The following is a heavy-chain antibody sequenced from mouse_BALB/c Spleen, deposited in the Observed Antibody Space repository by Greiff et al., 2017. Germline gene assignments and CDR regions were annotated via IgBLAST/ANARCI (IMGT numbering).Heavy chain of an antibody. CDR3: VRGDSSGLAY. D-gene: IGHD3-2*01. CDR1: GYTFTSYW. V-gene: IGHV1S81*02. J-gene: IGHJ3*01. CDR2: INPSNGRT. Sequence: QVQLKQPGAELVKPGASVKLSCKASGYTFTSYWMHWVKQRPGQGLEWIGEINPSNGRTNYNEKFKSKATLTVDKSSSTAYMQLSSLTSEDSAVYYCVRGDSSGLAYWGQGTLVTVSA.